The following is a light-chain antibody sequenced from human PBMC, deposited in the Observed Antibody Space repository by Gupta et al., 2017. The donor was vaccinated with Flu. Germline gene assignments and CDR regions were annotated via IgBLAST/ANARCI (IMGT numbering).Light chain of an antibody. CDR2: EVT. J-gene: IGLJ1*01. CDR1: TTDVGGYDY. V-gene: IGLV2-8*01. Sequence: QSALTPPPSASGFPGQSVTISCTGTTTDVGGYDYVSWYQQHPGKAPKLIIYEVTKRPSGVPDRFSGSKSGNTASLTVSGLQVEDEADYYCSSSAGDNNLIFGTGTKVTVL. CDR3: SSSAGDNNLI.